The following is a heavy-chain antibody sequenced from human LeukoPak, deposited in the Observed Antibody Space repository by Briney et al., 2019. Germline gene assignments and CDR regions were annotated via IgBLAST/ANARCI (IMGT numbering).Heavy chain of an antibody. CDR1: GLTFSDHY. V-gene: IGHV3-72*01. Sequence: PGGSLRLSCAASGLTFSDHYMDWARQAPGKGLEWVGRTRNKANSYTTEYAASVKGRFTISGDDSRNSLYLQMNSLKTGDTAVYYCVRGRSDRGYWYFDLWGRGTLVTVSS. J-gene: IGHJ2*01. CDR2: TRNKANSYTT. D-gene: IGHD3-16*02. CDR3: VRGRSDRGYWYFDL.